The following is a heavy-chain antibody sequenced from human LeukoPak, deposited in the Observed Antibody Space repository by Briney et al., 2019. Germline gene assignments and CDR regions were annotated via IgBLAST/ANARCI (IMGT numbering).Heavy chain of an antibody. CDR1: GFTFSSYG. CDR2: ISYDGSNK. D-gene: IGHD2-8*01. J-gene: IGHJ4*02. V-gene: IGHV3-30*18. CDR3: AKAVYGVTGKLAVDY. Sequence: PGRSLRLSCAASGFTFSSYGMHWVRQAPGKGLEWVAVISYDGSNKYYADSVKGRFTISRDNSKNTLYLQMNSLRAEDTAVYYCAKAVYGVTGKLAVDYWGQGTLITVSS.